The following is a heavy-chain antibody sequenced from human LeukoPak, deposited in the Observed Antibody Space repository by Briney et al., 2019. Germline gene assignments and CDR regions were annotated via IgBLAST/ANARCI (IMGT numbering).Heavy chain of an antibody. CDR3: LHCASGSHPLLHFDD. Sequence: PSETLSLTCTVSGDSISSNDYYWGWIRQPPGKGLQWIGTIDDSGATYYNPSLKSPVTMSIDTSKNQFSLKLSSVTAADTANCPRLHCASGSHPLLHFDDWGQAILVTVSS. V-gene: IGHV4-39*01. CDR2: IDDSGAT. CDR1: GDSISSNDYY. D-gene: IGHD3-10*01. J-gene: IGHJ4*02.